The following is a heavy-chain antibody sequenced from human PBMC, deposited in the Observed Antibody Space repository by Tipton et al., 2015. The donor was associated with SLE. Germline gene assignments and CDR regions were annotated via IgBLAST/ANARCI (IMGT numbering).Heavy chain of an antibody. Sequence: QLVQSGAEVKKPGASVKVSCKASGYTFTGYYMHWMRQAPGQGLEWMGWIIAYNGNTNYAQKVQGRVTMTTDTSTSTAYMELRSLRSDDTAVYYCARAITQWELLGNIDYWGQGTLVTVSS. CDR2: IIAYNGNT. V-gene: IGHV1-18*04. CDR3: ARAITQWELLGNIDY. D-gene: IGHD1-26*01. CDR1: GYTFTGYY. J-gene: IGHJ4*02.